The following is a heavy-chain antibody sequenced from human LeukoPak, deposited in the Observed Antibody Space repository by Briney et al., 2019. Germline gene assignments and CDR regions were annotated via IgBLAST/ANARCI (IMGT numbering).Heavy chain of an antibody. D-gene: IGHD3-10*01. CDR1: GDSVSSSTYY. J-gene: IGHJ3*02. CDR3: VRGVRI. Sequence: PSETLSLTCTVSGDSVSSSTYYWDWIRQPPGKGLEWIGNICYSVSTHYNPSLKSRVTISVDTSKNQFSLKLSSVTAADTAVYHCVRGVRIWGQGTIVTVSS. V-gene: IGHV4-39*01. CDR2: ICYSVST.